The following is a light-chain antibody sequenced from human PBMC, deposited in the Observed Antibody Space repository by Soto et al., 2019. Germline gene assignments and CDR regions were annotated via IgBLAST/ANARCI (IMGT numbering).Light chain of an antibody. CDR3: QQSYSTSPIT. Sequence: DIQMTQSPSSLSASVGDRVTITCRASQSISSYLNWYQQKPGKAPKLLIYAASSLQSGVPSRFSCSGSGTDFTLTISSLQPEDFATYYCQQSYSTSPITFGQGTRLEIK. V-gene: IGKV1-39*01. CDR2: AAS. J-gene: IGKJ5*01. CDR1: QSISSY.